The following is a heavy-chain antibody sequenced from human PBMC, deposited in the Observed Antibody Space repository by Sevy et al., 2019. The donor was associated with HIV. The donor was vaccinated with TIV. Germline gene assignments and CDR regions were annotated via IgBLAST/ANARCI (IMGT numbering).Heavy chain of an antibody. Sequence: ASVKVSCKASGGTFINYAVTWVRQAPGQGLVWMGGFIPMFDTTNSAQKFQGRVTLTADGSMSTAYMELSSLRSEDTAVYYCASSYFDSSGYSPLFYYGMDVWGQGTTVTVSS. D-gene: IGHD3-22*01. J-gene: IGHJ6*02. V-gene: IGHV1-69*13. CDR3: ASSYFDSSGYSPLFYYGMDV. CDR1: GGTFINYA. CDR2: FIPMFDTT.